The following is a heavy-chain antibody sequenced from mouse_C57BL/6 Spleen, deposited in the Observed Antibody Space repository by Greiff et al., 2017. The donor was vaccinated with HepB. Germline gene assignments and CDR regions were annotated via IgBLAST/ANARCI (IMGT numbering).Heavy chain of an antibody. CDR3: ARSPNWDGDAMDY. CDR1: GYTFTSYG. J-gene: IGHJ4*01. Sequence: VKLQESGAELARPGASVKLSCKASGYTFTSYGISWVKQRTGQGLEWIGEIYPRSGNTYYNEKFKGKATLTADKSSSTAYMELRSLTSEDSAVYFCARSPNWDGDAMDYWGQGTSVTVSS. CDR2: IYPRSGNT. V-gene: IGHV1-81*01. D-gene: IGHD4-1*01.